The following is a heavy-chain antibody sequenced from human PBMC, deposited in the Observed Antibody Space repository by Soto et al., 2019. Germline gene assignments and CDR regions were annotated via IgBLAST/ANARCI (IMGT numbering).Heavy chain of an antibody. CDR3: ARDPSNTSGVCSFYGMDV. CDR2: ISAYNGDT. CDR1: GYTFANPG. J-gene: IGHJ6*02. Sequence: ASGKVSCKDSGYTFANPGISCGRQAPGQGLEWVGWISAYNGDTKYVQNLQGRVTMTTDTSTNTAYMELRSLTSDDTAVYYCARDPSNTSGVCSFYGMDVWGQGTTVTVSS. D-gene: IGHD2-8*01. V-gene: IGHV1-18*01.